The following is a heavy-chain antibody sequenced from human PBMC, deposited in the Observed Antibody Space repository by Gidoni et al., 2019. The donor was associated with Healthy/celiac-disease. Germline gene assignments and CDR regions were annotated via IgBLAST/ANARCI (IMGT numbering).Heavy chain of an antibody. V-gene: IGHV4-39*01. J-gene: IGHJ5*02. CDR3: ARGYGLFDP. CDR2: ISYSGST. Sequence: QLQLQESGLGLVKPSETLSLTCTVSGGSISSSSYYWGWIRQPPGKGLEWIGNISYSGSTYYNPSLKSRITISVGTSKSQFSLKLSSVTAADTAVYYCARGYGLFDPWGQGTLVTVSS. CDR1: GGSISSSSYY. D-gene: IGHD4-17*01.